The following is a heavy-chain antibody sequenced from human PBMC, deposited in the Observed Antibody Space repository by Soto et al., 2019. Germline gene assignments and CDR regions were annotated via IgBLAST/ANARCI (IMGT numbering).Heavy chain of an antibody. CDR3: ARSGIYYDILTGPLYYYYGMDV. CDR1: GGSISSYY. J-gene: IGHJ6*02. CDR2: IYYSGST. D-gene: IGHD3-9*01. Sequence: SETLSLTCTVSGGSISSYYWSWIRQPPGKGLEWIGYIYYSGSTNYNPSLKSRVTISVDTSKNQFSLKLSSVTAADTAVYYCARSGIYYDILTGPLYYYYGMDVWGQGTTVTAP. V-gene: IGHV4-59*01.